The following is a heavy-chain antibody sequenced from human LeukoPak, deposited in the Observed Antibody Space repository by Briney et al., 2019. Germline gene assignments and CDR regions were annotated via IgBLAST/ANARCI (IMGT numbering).Heavy chain of an antibody. CDR3: ARSRVAGLIDY. V-gene: IGHV4-61*01. J-gene: IGHJ4*02. Sequence: SETLSLTCTVSGGSVSSDNYYWTWIRQPPGKGLEWIGCTYYTGNSNYNPSLKSRVTISLDTSKNQFSLKLSSVTAADTAVYYCARSRVAGLIDYWGQGTLVTVSS. CDR2: TYYTGNS. CDR1: GGSVSSDNYY. D-gene: IGHD6-19*01.